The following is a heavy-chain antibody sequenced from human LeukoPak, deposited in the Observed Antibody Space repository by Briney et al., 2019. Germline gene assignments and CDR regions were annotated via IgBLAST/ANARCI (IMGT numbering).Heavy chain of an antibody. V-gene: IGHV1-18*01. D-gene: IGHD2-2*01. CDR3: ARALDCSSTSCYLRYFDWLSPRGAFDI. CDR2: ISAYNGNT. Sequence: ASVKVSCKASGYTFTSYGISWVRQAPGQGLEWMGWISAYNGNTNYAQKLQGRVTMTIDTSTSTAYMELRSLRSDDTAVYYCARALDCSSTSCYLRYFDWLSPRGAFDIWGQGTMVTVSS. J-gene: IGHJ3*02. CDR1: GYTFTSYG.